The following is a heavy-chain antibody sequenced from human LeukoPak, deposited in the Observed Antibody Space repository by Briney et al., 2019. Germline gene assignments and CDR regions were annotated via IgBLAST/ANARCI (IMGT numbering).Heavy chain of an antibody. CDR3: AKFRTDYYGSGSYYTPHYYGMDV. Sequence: GGSLTLSCAASGFTFSSYAMSWVRQAPGKGLELVSAISGSGGSTYYADSVKGRFTISRDNSKNTLYLQMNSLRAEDTAVYYCAKFRTDYYGSGSYYTPHYYGMDVWGQGTTVTVSS. V-gene: IGHV3-23*01. D-gene: IGHD3-10*01. CDR2: ISGSGGST. CDR1: GFTFSSYA. J-gene: IGHJ6*02.